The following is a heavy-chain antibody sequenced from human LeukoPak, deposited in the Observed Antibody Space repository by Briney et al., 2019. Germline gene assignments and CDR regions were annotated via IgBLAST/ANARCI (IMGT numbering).Heavy chain of an antibody. J-gene: IGHJ5*01. CDR1: GGSISSYY. V-gene: IGHV4-4*07. CDR2: IYTGGRI. Sequence: SETLSLTCTVSGGSISSYYWNWIRQPAGKGLEWIGRIYTGGRIMYNPSLKSRVAISIDTSKKQFSLKLSSMTAADTAVYYCARDYFDSSLYLGFWGRGILVTVSS. CDR3: ARDYFDSSLYLGF. D-gene: IGHD3-22*01.